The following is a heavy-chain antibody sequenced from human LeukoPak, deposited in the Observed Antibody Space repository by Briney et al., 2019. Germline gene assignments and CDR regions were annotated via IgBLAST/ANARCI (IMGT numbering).Heavy chain of an antibody. CDR2: ISGSGDST. CDR3: AKGMGIAVASPFDY. V-gene: IGHV3-23*01. J-gene: IGHJ4*02. CDR1: GFIYSSYA. Sequence: GESLRLSCAASGFIYSSYAMSCLRQAPGKGLEGVSDISGSGDSTYYADSVKGRFTISRDNSKNTLYLQMNSLRAEDTAVYGRAKGMGIAVASPFDYWGLGTLVTVSS. D-gene: IGHD6-19*01.